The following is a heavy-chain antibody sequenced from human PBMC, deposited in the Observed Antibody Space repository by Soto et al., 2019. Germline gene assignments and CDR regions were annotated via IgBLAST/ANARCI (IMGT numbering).Heavy chain of an antibody. J-gene: IGHJ4*02. V-gene: IGHV3-7*05. D-gene: IGHD6-19*01. CDR2: INPDGSEE. CDR3: ARDRGWKTFDY. CDR1: GLTFRNYW. Sequence: ESGGGLVQPGGSLRLSCAASGLTFRNYWMTWVRQAPGRGLEWVAHINPDGSEEDYVDSLKGRFTISRDNAKNSLYLQMNSLRAEDTAVYFCARDRGWKTFDYWGQGTLVTVAS.